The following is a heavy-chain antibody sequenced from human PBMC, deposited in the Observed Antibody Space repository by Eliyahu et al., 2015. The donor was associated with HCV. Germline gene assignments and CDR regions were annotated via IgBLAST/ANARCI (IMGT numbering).Heavy chain of an antibody. CDR1: GFTFSDYY. J-gene: IGHJ3*02. Sequence: QVQLVESGGGLVKPGGSLRLSCAASGFTFSDYYMSWIRQAPGKGLEGVSYISSSSSYTNYADSVKGRFTISRDNAKNSLYLQMNSLRAEDTAVYYCARPTTRSEISPDAFDIWGQGTMVTVSS. CDR3: ARPTTRSEISPDAFDI. D-gene: IGHD1-7*01. CDR2: ISSSSSYT. V-gene: IGHV3-11*06.